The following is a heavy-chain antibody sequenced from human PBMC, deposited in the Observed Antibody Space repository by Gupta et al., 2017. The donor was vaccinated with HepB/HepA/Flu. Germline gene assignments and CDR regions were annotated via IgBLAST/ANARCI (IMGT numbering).Heavy chain of an antibody. J-gene: IGHJ2*01. CDR3: AKGKGGEFRNWYFDV. V-gene: IGHV3-23*01. D-gene: IGHD3-16*01. CDR1: GFAFSSYA. Sequence: EVQLLASGGGLVEPGGSLRLSCAASGFAFSSYAMTWVRQAPGKGLEWVSLIISNGGSTYYADSGKGRFTIYRDNSKNRLYLQMNSLRGEDTAIYYCAKGKGGEFRNWYFDVWGRGALVTVSS. CDR2: IISNGGST.